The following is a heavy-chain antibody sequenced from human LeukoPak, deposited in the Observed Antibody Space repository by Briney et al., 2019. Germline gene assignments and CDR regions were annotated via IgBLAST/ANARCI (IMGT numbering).Heavy chain of an antibody. CDR3: ARSPGRGYSGYDLDY. V-gene: IGHV3-48*04. CDR2: ISSSSSTI. J-gene: IGHJ4*02. CDR1: GFTFSSYS. D-gene: IGHD5-12*01. Sequence: GGSLRLSCAASGFTFSSYSMNWVRQAPGKGLEWVSYISSSSSTIYHADSVKGRFTISRDNAKNSLYLQMNSLRAEDTAVYYCARSPGRGYSGYDLDYWGQGTLVTVSS.